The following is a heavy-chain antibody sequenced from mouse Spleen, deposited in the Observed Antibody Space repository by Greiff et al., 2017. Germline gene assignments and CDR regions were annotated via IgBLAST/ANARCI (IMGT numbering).Heavy chain of an antibody. V-gene: IGHV5-4*03. D-gene: IGHD1-1*01. CDR1: GFTFSSYA. CDR3: ARAGSSYRALDY. Sequence: EVKLEESGGGLVKPGGSLKLSCAASGFTFSSYAMSWVRQTPEKRLEWVATISDGGSYTYYPDNVKGRFTISRDNAKNNLYLQMSHLKSEDTAMYYCARAGSSYRALDYWGQGTTLTVSS. J-gene: IGHJ2*01. CDR2: ISDGGSYT.